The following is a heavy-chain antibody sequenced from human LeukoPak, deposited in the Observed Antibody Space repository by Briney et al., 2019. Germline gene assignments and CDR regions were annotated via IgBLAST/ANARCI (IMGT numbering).Heavy chain of an antibody. D-gene: IGHD3-10*01. CDR3: ARDLHLSGITMVRGVIMAHDY. Sequence: GGSLRLSCAASGFTFSSYAMHWVRQAPGKGLEWVSVISYDGSNKYYADSVKGRFTISRDNSKNTLYLQMNSLRAEDTAVYYCARDLHLSGITMVRGVIMAHDYWGQGTLVTVSS. V-gene: IGHV3-30-3*01. J-gene: IGHJ4*02. CDR2: ISYDGSNK. CDR1: GFTFSSYA.